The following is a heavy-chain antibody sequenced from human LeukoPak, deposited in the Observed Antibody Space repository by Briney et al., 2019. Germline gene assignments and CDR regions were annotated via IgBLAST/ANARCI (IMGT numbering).Heavy chain of an antibody. CDR3: SRSLDY. V-gene: IGHV3-7*01. J-gene: IGHJ4*02. CDR1: GFPFSGYW. CDR2: IKEDGSEQ. Sequence: GGSPRLSCAASGFPFSGYWMDWVRQAPGKGMEWVANIKEDGSEQHYADSVRGRFTISRDNAKNSLYLEMNGLRAEDTAVYYCSRSLDYWGQGALVTVSS.